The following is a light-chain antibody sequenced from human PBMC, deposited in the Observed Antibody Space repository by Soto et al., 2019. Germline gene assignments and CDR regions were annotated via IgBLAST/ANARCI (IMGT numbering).Light chain of an antibody. V-gene: IGKV1-5*01. Sequence: DIQMTQSPSTLSASVGDRVTITCRASQSISSWLAWYQQKPGKAPKLLIYDASSLESGVPSRFSGSGSGTEFTLTISSLQPDDFATYYCQHLFTFGPGTKLDIK. CDR3: QHLFT. CDR1: QSISSW. J-gene: IGKJ3*01. CDR2: DAS.